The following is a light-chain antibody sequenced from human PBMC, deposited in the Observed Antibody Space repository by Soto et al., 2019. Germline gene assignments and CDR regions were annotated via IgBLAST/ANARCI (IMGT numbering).Light chain of an antibody. CDR1: RSNIGTYA. V-gene: IGLV1-44*01. Sequence: QSVLTQSPLASATPGQRVTISCSGGRSNIGTYAVNWYQQLPGTAPTLLIFRNHQRPSGVPDRFSGSKSGTSASLAISGPQSEDEADYYCAAWDDSLRAVVFGGGTKLTVL. CDR3: AAWDDSLRAVV. J-gene: IGLJ2*01. CDR2: RNH.